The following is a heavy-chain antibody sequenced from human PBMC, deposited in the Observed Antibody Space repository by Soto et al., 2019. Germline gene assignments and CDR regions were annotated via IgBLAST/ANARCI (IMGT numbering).Heavy chain of an antibody. V-gene: IGHV1-69*13. D-gene: IGHD2-8*02. CDR1: GGTFTSYS. CDR2: IIPIFGTT. CDR3: ARVPNQYCTATSCPYYYYGMDV. Sequence: GASVKVSCKASGGTFTSYSVTWVRQAPGQGLEWMGGIIPIFGTTNYAQDFQGRVTITADESTSTVYMDLSSLRFEDTAVYHCARVPNQYCTATSCPYYYYGMDVWGQGTTVTVSS. J-gene: IGHJ6*02.